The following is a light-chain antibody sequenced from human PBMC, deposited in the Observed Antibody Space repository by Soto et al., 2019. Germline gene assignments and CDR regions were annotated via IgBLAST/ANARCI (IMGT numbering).Light chain of an antibody. Sequence: QPVLTQPPSASGTPGQTIAISCSGGSSNIRSHTVNWYQQLPGTAPRLLIYSNTQRPSGVPDRFSGSKSGTSASLAISGLQSEYEGDYYCAAWDDSLNGVVFGGGTKLTVL. CDR2: SNT. J-gene: IGLJ2*01. CDR1: SSNIRSHT. V-gene: IGLV1-44*01. CDR3: AAWDDSLNGVV.